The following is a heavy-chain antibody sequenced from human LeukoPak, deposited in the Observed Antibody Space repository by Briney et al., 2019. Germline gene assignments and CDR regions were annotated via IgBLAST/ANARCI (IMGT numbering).Heavy chain of an antibody. CDR3: ASANSSSWPHEYDY. J-gene: IGHJ4*02. D-gene: IGHD6-13*01. CDR1: GFTVSSNY. CDR2: IYSGGST. Sequence: GGSLRLSCAASGFTVSSNYMSWVRQAPGKGLEWVSVIYSGGSTYYADSVKGRFTISRDNSKNTLYLQMNSLRAEDTAVYYCASANSSSWPHEYDYWGQGTLVTVAS. V-gene: IGHV3-53*01.